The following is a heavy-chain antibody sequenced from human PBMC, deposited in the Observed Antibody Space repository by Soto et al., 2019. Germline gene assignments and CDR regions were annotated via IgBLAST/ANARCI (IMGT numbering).Heavy chain of an antibody. Sequence: ASVKVSCKASGYTFTSYDINWVRQATGQGLEWMGWMNPNSGNTGYAQKFQGRVTMTTDTSTSTAYMELRSLRSDDTAVYYCARAPSALRAIFDYWGQGTMVTVSS. CDR3: ARAPSALRAIFDY. CDR1: GYTFTSYD. J-gene: IGHJ4*02. V-gene: IGHV1-8*01. CDR2: MNPNSGNT. D-gene: IGHD3-3*01.